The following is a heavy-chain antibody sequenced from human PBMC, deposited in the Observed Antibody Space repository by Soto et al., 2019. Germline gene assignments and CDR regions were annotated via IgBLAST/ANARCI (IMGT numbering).Heavy chain of an antibody. D-gene: IGHD5-18*01. V-gene: IGHV4-39*01. CDR3: ASLHLWSNFLLFDY. Sequence: PSETLSLTCTVSGGSISSSSYYWGWIRQPPGKGLEWIGSIYYSGSTYYNPSLKSRVTISVDTSKNQFSLKLSSVTAADTAVYYCASLHLWSNFLLFDYWGQGTLVTVSS. CDR2: IYYSGST. J-gene: IGHJ4*02. CDR1: GGSISSSSYY.